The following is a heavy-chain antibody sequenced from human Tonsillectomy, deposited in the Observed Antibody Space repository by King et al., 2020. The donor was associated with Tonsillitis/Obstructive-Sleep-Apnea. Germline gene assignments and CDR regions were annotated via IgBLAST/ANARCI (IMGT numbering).Heavy chain of an antibody. V-gene: IGHV4-31*03. CDR1: GGSISSGGYY. CDR3: ARTGSGSYSAKGLLDY. J-gene: IGHJ4*02. Sequence: VQLQESGPGLVKPSQTLSLTCTVSGGSISSGGYYWSWIRQHPGKGLEWIGYIYYSGSTYYNPSLKSRVTISVDTSKNQFSLKLSSVTAADTAVYYCARTGSGSYSAKGLLDYWGQGTLVTVSS. D-gene: IGHD1-26*01. CDR2: IYYSGST.